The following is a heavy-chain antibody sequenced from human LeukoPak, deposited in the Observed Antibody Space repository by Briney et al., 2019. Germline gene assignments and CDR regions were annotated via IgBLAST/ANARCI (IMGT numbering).Heavy chain of an antibody. CDR3: ARRPRDTSGYYLGAFHD. V-gene: IGHV3-23*01. CDR1: GFTFTNYA. Sequence: GGSLRLSCAASGFTFTNYAMTWVRQAPGKGLEWVSVIGASGADTYYSDSVKGRFTVSRDNSRNTLFLHMSSLRAEDTAIYFCARRPRDTSGYYLGAFHDWGQGTTVTVSS. D-gene: IGHD3-22*01. J-gene: IGHJ3*01. CDR2: IGASGADT.